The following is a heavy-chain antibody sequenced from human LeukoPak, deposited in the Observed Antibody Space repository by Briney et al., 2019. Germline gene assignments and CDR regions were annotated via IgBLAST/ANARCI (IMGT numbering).Heavy chain of an antibody. Sequence: ASVKVSCKASGGTFSSYATSWVRQAPGQGLEWMGRIIPIFGIANYAQKFQGRVTITADKSTSTAYMELSSLRSEDTAVYYCASIVDTAMVTPENGMDVWGQGTTVTVSS. D-gene: IGHD5-18*01. V-gene: IGHV1-69*04. CDR3: ASIVDTAMVTPENGMDV. CDR1: GGTFSSYA. J-gene: IGHJ6*02. CDR2: IIPIFGIA.